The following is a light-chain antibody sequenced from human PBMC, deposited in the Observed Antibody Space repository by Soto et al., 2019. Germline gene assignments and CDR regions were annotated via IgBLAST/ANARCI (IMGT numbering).Light chain of an antibody. J-gene: IGLJ2*01. CDR2: VERSGSY. Sequence: QPVLTQSSSASASLGSSVKLTCTLSSGYSTYIIAWHQQQPGKAPRYLMKVERSGSYNKGSGVPDRFSGSSSGADRYLTISNLQSEDEADYSWETWERNTFVVFGGGTKLTVL. CDR3: ETWERNTFVV. CDR1: SGYSTYI. V-gene: IGLV4-60*03.